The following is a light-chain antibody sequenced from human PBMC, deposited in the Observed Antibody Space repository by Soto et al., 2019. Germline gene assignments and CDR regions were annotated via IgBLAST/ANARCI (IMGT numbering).Light chain of an antibody. J-gene: IGKJ1*01. V-gene: IGKV1-5*03. CDR1: QSIRTW. CDR3: QQYSTYLWT. Sequence: DIQLTQSPSTLSASVGDRVTITWRASQSIRTWLAWYQQKPGKPPTILMYQASSLKSGVPSRFRGSGSETDFTLTITSLQPDDTATYFCQQYSTYLWTFGQGTKVDIK. CDR2: QAS.